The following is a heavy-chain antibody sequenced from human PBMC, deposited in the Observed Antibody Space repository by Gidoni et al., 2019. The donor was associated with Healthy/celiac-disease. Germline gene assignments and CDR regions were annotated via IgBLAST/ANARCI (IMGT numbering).Heavy chain of an antibody. CDR3: ARNSATVFRRCFDY. J-gene: IGHJ4*02. CDR2: IRQDGSEK. V-gene: IGHV3-7*01. CDR1: RFTFSNYL. Sequence: EVQVVESGGGLVKSGGSLRLSRTASRFTFSNYLMTWGRQAPGKWLEWVANIRQDGSEKNYVNSVKGRCTISRDNVKNSVYLEMINLGADDTAVYYCARNSATVFRRCFDYWGQGPLV.